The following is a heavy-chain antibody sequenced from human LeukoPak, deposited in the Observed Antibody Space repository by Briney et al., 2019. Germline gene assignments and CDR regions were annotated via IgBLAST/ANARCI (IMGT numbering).Heavy chain of an antibody. D-gene: IGHD1/OR15-1a*01. CDR2: IYTSGST. Sequence: KASQTLSLTCTVSGGSISSGSYYWSWIRQPAGKGLEWIGRIYTSGSTNYNPSLKSRVTISVDTSKNQFSLKLSSVTAADTAVYYCARESGTRTVNMDVWGKGTTVTVSS. CDR1: GGSISSGSYY. CDR3: ARESGTRTVNMDV. V-gene: IGHV4-61*02. J-gene: IGHJ6*03.